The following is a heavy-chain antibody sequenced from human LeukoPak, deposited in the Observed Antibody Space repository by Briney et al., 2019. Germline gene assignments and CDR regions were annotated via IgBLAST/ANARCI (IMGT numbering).Heavy chain of an antibody. V-gene: IGHV4-59*01. CDR1: GGSITGSY. CDR3: ATAGPISGRHNYFDS. CDR2: IYYSGST. Sequence: SETLSLTCTVSGGSITGSYWGWLRQPPGKGLEYIGYIYYSGSTNYNPSLKSRVTISVDTSKNQFSLKLTSVTAADTAVYYCATAGPISGRHNYFDSWGQGTLVTVSS. D-gene: IGHD3-10*01. J-gene: IGHJ4*02.